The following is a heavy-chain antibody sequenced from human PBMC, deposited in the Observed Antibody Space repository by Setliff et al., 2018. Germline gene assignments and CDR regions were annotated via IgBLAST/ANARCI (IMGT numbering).Heavy chain of an antibody. V-gene: IGHV1-2*04. J-gene: IGHJ6*01. CDR2: INPNSGGT. CDR3: ARSFSPAAGTGRFYYYYGMDV. D-gene: IGHD6-13*01. CDR1: GYTFTGYY. Sequence: ASVKVSCKASGYTFTGYYMHWVRQAPGQGLEWMGWINPNSGGTNYAQKFRGWVTMTRDTSISTAYMELSRLRSDDTAVYYCARSFSPAAGTGRFYYYYGMDVWG.